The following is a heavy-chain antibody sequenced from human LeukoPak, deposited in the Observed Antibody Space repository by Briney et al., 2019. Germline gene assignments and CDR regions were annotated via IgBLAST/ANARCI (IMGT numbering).Heavy chain of an antibody. CDR3: ARAGRWLQSRIDY. CDR1: GGSFSGYY. CDR2: INHSGST. V-gene: IGHV4-34*01. D-gene: IGHD5-24*01. Sequence: PSETLPLTCAVYGGSFSGYYWSWIRQPPGKGLEWIGEINHSGSTNYNPSLKSRVTISVDTSKNQFSLKLSSVTAADTAVYYCARAGRWLQSRIDYWGQGTLVTVSS. J-gene: IGHJ4*02.